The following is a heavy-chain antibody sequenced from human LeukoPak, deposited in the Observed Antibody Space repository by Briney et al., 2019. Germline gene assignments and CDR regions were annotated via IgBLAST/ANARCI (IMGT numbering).Heavy chain of an antibody. Sequence: PGGSLTLSCAASGFIFSDYYIDWVRQAPGKGLEWLGRSRNRAHNYMTEYAASAKDRFTISRDESQKSLFLQMYNLGTEDTAVYYCTRGDGWSFDYWGQGTLVTVSS. J-gene: IGHJ4*02. D-gene: IGHD6-19*01. CDR3: TRGDGWSFDY. CDR1: GFIFSDYY. V-gene: IGHV3-72*01. CDR2: SRNRAHNYMT.